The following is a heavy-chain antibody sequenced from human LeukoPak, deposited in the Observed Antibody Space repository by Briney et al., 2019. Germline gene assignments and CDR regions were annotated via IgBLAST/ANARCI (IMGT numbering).Heavy chain of an antibody. CDR1: GFTFSTYA. V-gene: IGHV3-23*01. J-gene: IGHJ4*02. CDR3: AKEWFGELLYSTDY. CDR2: ISASGGST. Sequence: PGGSLRLSCAASGFTFSTYAMTWVRQAPGKGLEWVSGISASGGSTYYADSVKGRFTISRDNSKNTLYLQMNSLRAEDTAVYYCAKEWFGELLYSTDYWGQGTLVTVSS. D-gene: IGHD3-10*01.